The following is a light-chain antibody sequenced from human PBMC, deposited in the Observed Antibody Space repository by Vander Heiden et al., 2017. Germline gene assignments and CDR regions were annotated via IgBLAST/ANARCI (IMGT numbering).Light chain of an antibody. J-gene: IGLJ1*01. CDR1: SSDIGSYNL. CDR3: CSYASSSTYV. CDR2: EGS. Sequence: QSALTQPASVSGSPGQSITISCTGTSSDIGSYNLVSWYQQHPGKAPKLMIDEGSKRPSGVSNRFAGSKSGNTASLTISGLQAEDAADYYCCSYASSSTYVFGTGTEVTVL. V-gene: IGLV2-23*01.